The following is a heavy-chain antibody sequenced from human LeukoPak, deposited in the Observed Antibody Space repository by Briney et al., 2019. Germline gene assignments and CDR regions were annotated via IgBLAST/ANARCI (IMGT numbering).Heavy chain of an antibody. CDR3: ANNPHYDSSGYLMAG. J-gene: IGHJ4*02. Sequence: GGSLRLSCAASGFTFSSYAMHWVRRAPGKGLEWVAVISYDGSNKYYADSVKGRFTISRDNSKNTLYLQMNRLRAEDTAVYYCANNPHYDSSGYLMAGWGQGTLVTVSS. D-gene: IGHD3-22*01. CDR1: GFTFSSYA. V-gene: IGHV3-30*04. CDR2: ISYDGSNK.